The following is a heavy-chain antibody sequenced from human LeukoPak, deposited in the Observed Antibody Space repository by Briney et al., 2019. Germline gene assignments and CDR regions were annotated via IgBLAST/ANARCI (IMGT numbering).Heavy chain of an antibody. Sequence: SVKVSCKASGGTFSSYAISWVRQTPGQGLEWMGGIIPIFGTANYAQKFQGRVTITTDESTSTAYMELSSLRSEDTAVYYCAGGKGVPAADDIWGQGTMVTVSS. J-gene: IGHJ3*02. V-gene: IGHV1-69*05. CDR3: AGGKGVPAADDI. CDR1: GGTFSSYA. CDR2: IIPIFGTA. D-gene: IGHD2-2*01.